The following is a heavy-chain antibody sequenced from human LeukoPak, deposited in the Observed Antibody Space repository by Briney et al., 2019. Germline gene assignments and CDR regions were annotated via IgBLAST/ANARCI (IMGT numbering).Heavy chain of an antibody. CDR1: GFTFSSYA. J-gene: IGHJ4*02. D-gene: IGHD6-6*01. CDR2: INHSGST. CDR3: ARRHVAYSSSSDPYYFDY. Sequence: GSLRLSCAASGFTFSSYAMSWVRQAPGKGLEWIGEINHSGSTNYNPSLKSRVTISVDTSNNQFSLKLTSVTPADTAVYFCARRHVAYSSSSDPYYFDYWGQGTLVTVSS. V-gene: IGHV4-34*01.